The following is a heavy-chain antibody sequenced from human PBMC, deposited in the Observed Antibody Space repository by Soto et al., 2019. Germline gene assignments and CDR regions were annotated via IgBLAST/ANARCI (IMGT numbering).Heavy chain of an antibody. CDR1: GFTFYRYD. CDR3: VRRGSETGWYYDQ. V-gene: IGHV3-23*02. D-gene: IGHD6-19*01. CDR2: ISGSGGRI. Sequence: EVQLLESGGGLVQPGGSLRLSCAASGFTFYRYDMFWVRQTPRRGLEWVSFISGSGGRIEYGDFVRGRFTASRDNAEDTLSLQMNSLAFHDTGVYYCVRRGSETGWYYDQWGQGTLVAVSS. J-gene: IGHJ4*02.